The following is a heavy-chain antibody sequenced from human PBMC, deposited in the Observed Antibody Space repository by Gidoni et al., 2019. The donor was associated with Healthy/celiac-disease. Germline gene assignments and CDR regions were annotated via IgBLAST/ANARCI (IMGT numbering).Heavy chain of an antibody. J-gene: IGHJ3*02. V-gene: IGHV3-13*01. CDR1: GFTFSSYD. Sequence: EVQLVESGGGLVQPGGSLRLSCEASGFTFSSYDMHWVRQATGKGLEWVSAIGTAGDTYYPGSVKGRFTISRENAKNSLYLQMNSLRAGDKAVYYCARGFSYDAFDIWGQGTMVTVSS. CDR2: IGTAGDT. CDR3: ARGFSYDAFDI.